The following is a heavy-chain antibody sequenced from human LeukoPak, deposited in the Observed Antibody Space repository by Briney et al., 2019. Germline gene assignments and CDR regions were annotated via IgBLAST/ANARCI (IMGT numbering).Heavy chain of an antibody. Sequence: GGSLRLSCEVSGFSFISYWMNWVRQAPGKGLEWVANINYAGTDKYYADSVRGRFNISRDNARNSLYLQMNSLRGEDTAVYYCGRGDPDYWGQGTLVTVSS. CDR2: INYAGTDK. V-gene: IGHV3-7*01. J-gene: IGHJ4*02. CDR3: GRGDPDY. CDR1: GFSFISYW.